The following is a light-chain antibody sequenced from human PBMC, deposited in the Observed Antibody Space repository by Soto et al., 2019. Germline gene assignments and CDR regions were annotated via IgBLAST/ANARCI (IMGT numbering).Light chain of an antibody. V-gene: IGKV3-15*01. CDR2: DVS. J-gene: IGKJ1*01. CDR3: QQYANWPKT. CDR1: QGVTTN. Sequence: THSPDTLSVSPGERATLTCRAGQGVTTNFAWYQQKSGQSPRILIYDVSIRATGVPARFSATGSETDFTLTISGLQSGDSAVYFCQQYANWPKTFGQGTKVDI.